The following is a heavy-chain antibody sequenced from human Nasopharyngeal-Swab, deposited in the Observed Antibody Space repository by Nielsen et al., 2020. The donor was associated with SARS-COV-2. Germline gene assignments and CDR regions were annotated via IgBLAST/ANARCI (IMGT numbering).Heavy chain of an antibody. CDR3: AREETDYYDSSGYFDY. CDR2: ISSSGSTI. V-gene: IGHV3-11*01. Sequence: GESLKISCAASGFTFSDYYMSWIRQAPGKGLEWVSYISSSGSTIYYADSVKGRFTISRDNAKNSLYLQMNSLRAEDTAVYYCAREETDYYDSSGYFDYWGQGTLVTVSS. D-gene: IGHD3-22*01. J-gene: IGHJ5*01. CDR1: GFTFSDYY.